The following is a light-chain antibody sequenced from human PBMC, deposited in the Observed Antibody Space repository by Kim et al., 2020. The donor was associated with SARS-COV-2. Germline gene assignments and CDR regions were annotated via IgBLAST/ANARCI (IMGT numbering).Light chain of an antibody. CDR1: QDISRF. J-gene: IGKJ2*01. CDR2: AAS. Sequence: DIQLTQSPSFLSASVGDRVTVTCRASQDISRFLAWYQHKPGNAPKLLIYAASTLQSGVPSRFSGSGSGTEFTLTISNLQPEDFATYYFLQVRPYPHTFGQGTKLEI. V-gene: IGKV1-9*01. CDR3: LQVRPYPHT.